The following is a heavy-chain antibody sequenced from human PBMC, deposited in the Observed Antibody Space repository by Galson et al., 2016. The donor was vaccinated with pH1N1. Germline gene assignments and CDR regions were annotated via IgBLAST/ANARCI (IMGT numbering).Heavy chain of an antibody. J-gene: IGHJ5*02. CDR2: ISTYVGNT. V-gene: IGHV1-18*01. CDR3: ARELGVKQYFDP. D-gene: IGHD2-8*01. Sequence: SVKVSCKASGYSFSSYGITWVRQAPGQGLEYMGWISTYVGNTNYAQKFQGRVTMTTDTSTSTAYMEVRSLRSDDTAVYYCARELGVKQYFDPWGQGTLVTVSS. CDR1: GYSFSSYG.